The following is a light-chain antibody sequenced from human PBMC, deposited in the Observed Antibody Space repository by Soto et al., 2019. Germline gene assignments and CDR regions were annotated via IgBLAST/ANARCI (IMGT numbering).Light chain of an antibody. CDR3: QQYDTWPLT. CDR1: QSVGSN. CDR2: DAS. J-gene: IGKJ4*01. Sequence: EIVMTQSPATLSVSPFERVTLSCRACQSVGSNLAWYQQTPGQAPRVVIYDASTRATVIPARFSGSGSGTEFTLTISSLQSEDFAVYYCQQYDTWPLTCGGGTKGDIK. V-gene: IGKV3-15*01.